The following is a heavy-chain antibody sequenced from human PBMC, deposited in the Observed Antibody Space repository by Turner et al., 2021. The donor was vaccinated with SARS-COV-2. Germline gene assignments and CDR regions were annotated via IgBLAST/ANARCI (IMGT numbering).Heavy chain of an antibody. Sequence: EVHLVESGGGLVQPGGSLRLACVASGFTFSTYSMNWVRQAPGKGMEWCSYIDSSSRHIYYPDYVKGRFHISRENDKNSRYLQMNSLRADDTAVYYCASPFDYWGQGTLVTVSS. CDR1: GFTFSTYS. CDR2: IDSSSRHI. V-gene: IGHV3-48*01. J-gene: IGHJ4*02. CDR3: ASPFDY.